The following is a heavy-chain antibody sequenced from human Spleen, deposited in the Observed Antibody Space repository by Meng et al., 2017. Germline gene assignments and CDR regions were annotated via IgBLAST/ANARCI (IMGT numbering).Heavy chain of an antibody. Sequence: TLSLTCVVSGGSFSDYYWSWIRQPPGKGLEWIGEINHSGSTNYNPSLESRATISVDTSQNNLSLKLSSVTAADSAVYYCARDRNYFESSGFDYWGQGTLVTVYS. CDR2: INHSGST. CDR1: GGSFSDYY. CDR3: ARDRNYFESSGFDY. J-gene: IGHJ4*02. D-gene: IGHD3-22*01. V-gene: IGHV4-34*01.